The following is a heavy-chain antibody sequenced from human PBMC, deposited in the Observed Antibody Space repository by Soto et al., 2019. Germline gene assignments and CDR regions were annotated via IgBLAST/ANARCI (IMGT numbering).Heavy chain of an antibody. CDR1: GGTFSSYA. D-gene: IGHD2-15*01. V-gene: IGHV1-69*13. J-gene: IGHJ5*02. CDR3: ARERSGGRGWFDP. CDR2: IIPIFGTA. Sequence: VASVKVSCKASGGTFSSYAISWVRQAPGQGLEWMGGIIPIFGTANYAQKFQGRVTITADESTSTAYMELSSLRSEDTAVYYCARERSGGRGWFDPWGQGTLVTVSS.